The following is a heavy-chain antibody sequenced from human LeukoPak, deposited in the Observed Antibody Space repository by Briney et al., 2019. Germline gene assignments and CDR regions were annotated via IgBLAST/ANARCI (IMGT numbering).Heavy chain of an antibody. CDR1: GYSFFNYE. J-gene: IGHJ4*02. V-gene: IGHV1-46*01. D-gene: IGHD2-21*02. CDR2: INPSSGRT. Sequence: ASVKVSCKASGYSFFNYEIHWVRQAPGQGLEWVGMINPSSGRTDFAQKFQGRVTMTRDTSTRIVYLDLGSLRSEDTAVYYCARERGGDSVAYFDYWGQGTLVTVSS. CDR3: ARERGGDSVAYFDY.